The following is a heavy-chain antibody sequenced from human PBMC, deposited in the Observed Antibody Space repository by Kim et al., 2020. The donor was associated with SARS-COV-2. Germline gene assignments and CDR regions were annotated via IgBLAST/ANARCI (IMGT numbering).Heavy chain of an antibody. D-gene: IGHD3-3*01. CDR2: ISSSSSYT. CDR3: ARDRRGVRLSYYYYYGMDV. CDR1: GFTFSDYY. V-gene: IGHV3-11*06. J-gene: IGHJ6*02. Sequence: GGSLRLSCAASGFTFSDYYMSWIRQAPGKGLEWVSYISSSSSYTNYADSVKGRFTISRDNAKNSLYLQMNSLRAEDTAVYYCARDRRGVRLSYYYYYGMDVWGQGTTVTVSS.